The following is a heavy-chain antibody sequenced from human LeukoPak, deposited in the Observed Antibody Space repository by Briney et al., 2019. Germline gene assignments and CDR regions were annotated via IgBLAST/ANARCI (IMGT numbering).Heavy chain of an antibody. CDR2: ISYDGSNK. D-gene: IGHD4-17*01. Sequence: GGSLRLSCAASGFIFSSYVMHWVRQAPGKGVEWVAVISYDGSNKYYADSVMGGFTISRENSKKRVYLQMNRVRDEETGVYYSARDLAPANYGDLEPLDFWGQGTLVTVSS. V-gene: IGHV3-30-3*01. CDR3: ARDLAPANYGDLEPLDF. CDR1: GFIFSSYV. J-gene: IGHJ4*02.